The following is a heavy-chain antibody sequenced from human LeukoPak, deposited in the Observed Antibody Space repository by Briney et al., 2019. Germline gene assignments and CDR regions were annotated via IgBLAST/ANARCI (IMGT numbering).Heavy chain of an antibody. CDR1: GFTFSSYA. V-gene: IGHV3-23*01. Sequence: GGSLRLSCAASGFTFSSYAMSWVRQAPGKGLEWVSAISGSGGSTYYADSVKGRFTISRDNSKNTLYLQMNSLRAEDTAVYYCASKGLYDILTGPYYFDYWGQGTLVTVSS. CDR3: ASKGLYDILTGPYYFDY. J-gene: IGHJ4*02. CDR2: ISGSGGST. D-gene: IGHD3-9*01.